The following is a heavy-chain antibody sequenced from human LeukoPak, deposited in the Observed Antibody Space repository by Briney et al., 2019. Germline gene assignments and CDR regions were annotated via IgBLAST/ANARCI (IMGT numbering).Heavy chain of an antibody. Sequence: SETLSLTCAVYGGSFSGYYWSWIRQPPGKGLEWIGEINHSGSTNYNPSLKSRVTISVDTSKNQFSLKLSSVTAADTAVYYCARLGVRVVLAAVFDYWGQGTLVTVSS. D-gene: IGHD2-2*01. CDR3: ARLGVRVVLAAVFDY. CDR2: INHSGST. V-gene: IGHV4-34*01. J-gene: IGHJ4*02. CDR1: GGSFSGYY.